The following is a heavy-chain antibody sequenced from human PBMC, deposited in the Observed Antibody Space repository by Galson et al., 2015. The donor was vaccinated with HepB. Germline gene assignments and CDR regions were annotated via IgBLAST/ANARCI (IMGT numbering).Heavy chain of an antibody. D-gene: IGHD2-2*01. J-gene: IGHJ6*02. V-gene: IGHV1-46*01. CDR3: ARPYCSSTSCRYYYYYGMDV. CDR2: INPSGGST. Sequence: SVKVSCKASGSTFTSYYMHWVRQAPGQGLEWMGIINPSGGSTSYAQKFQGRVTMTRDTSTSTVYMELSSLRSEDTAVYYCARPYCSSTSCRYYYYYGMDVWGQGTTVTVSS. CDR1: GSTFTSYY.